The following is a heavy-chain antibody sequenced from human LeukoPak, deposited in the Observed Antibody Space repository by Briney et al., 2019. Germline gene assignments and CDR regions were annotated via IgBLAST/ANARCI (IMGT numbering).Heavy chain of an antibody. CDR1: GFTFGDYA. V-gene: IGHV3-49*04. CDR2: IRSKAYGGTT. CDR3: TRYYCSGGSCNRARWFDP. Sequence: GGSLRLSCTASGFTFGDYAMSWVRQAPGKGLEWVGFIRSKAYGGTTEYAASVKGRFTISRDDSKSIAYLQMNSLKTGDTAVYYCTRYYCSGGSCNRARWFDPWGRGTLVTVSS. D-gene: IGHD2-15*01. J-gene: IGHJ5*02.